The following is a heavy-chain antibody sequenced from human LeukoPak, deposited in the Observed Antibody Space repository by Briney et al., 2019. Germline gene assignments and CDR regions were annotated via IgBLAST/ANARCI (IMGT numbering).Heavy chain of an antibody. Sequence: GGSLRLSCATSGFPFSSYAMIWVRQGPGKGLEWVSAISGSGRSTYYADSVKGRFTISRDNSKNTLYLQMNSLRAEDTAVYYCATGGLGYYFDYWGQGTLVTVSS. CDR1: GFPFSSYA. D-gene: IGHD7-27*01. CDR2: ISGSGRST. CDR3: ATGGLGYYFDY. V-gene: IGHV3-23*01. J-gene: IGHJ4*02.